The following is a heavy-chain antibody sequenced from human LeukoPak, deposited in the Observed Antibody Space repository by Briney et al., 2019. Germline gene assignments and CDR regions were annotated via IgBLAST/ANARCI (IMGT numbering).Heavy chain of an antibody. CDR1: GGSISSTSYY. J-gene: IGHJ3*02. CDR3: ARRWNYGEAFDI. D-gene: IGHD1-7*01. Sequence: SETLSLTRTVSGGSISSTSYYWGWIRQPPGKGLELIGSIYYDGSTFYNPSLKSRVTISLDTSKNQFSLKLTSVTATDTAVYYCARRWNYGEAFDIWGQGTMVTVSS. CDR2: IYYDGST. V-gene: IGHV4-39*01.